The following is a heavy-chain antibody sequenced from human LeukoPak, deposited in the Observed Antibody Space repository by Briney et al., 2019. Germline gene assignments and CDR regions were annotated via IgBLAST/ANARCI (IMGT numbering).Heavy chain of an antibody. CDR2: INPSGGST. D-gene: IGHD5-24*01. V-gene: IGHV1-46*01. CDR1: GYTFTSYY. Sequence: ASVKVSCKASGYTFTSYYMHWVRQAPGPGLEGMGIINPSGGSTIYAQKFQGRVTMTRDTSTTTVYMELSSLRSEDTAVYYCVPTKLQTDAFDIWGQGTMVTVSS. J-gene: IGHJ3*02. CDR3: VPTKLQTDAFDI.